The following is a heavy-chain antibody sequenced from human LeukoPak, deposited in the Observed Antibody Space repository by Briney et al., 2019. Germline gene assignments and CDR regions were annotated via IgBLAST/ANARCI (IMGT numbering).Heavy chain of an antibody. D-gene: IGHD2-2*02. CDR2: IRYDGSNK. J-gene: IGHJ3*02. CDR3: AKELGYCSSTSCYTAFDI. V-gene: IGHV3-30*02. CDR1: GFTFSSYG. Sequence: GGSLRLSCAASGFTFSSYGMHWVRQAPGKGLAWVAFIRYDGSNKYYADSVKGRFTISRDNSKNTLYLQMNSLRAEDTAVYYCAKELGYCSSTSCYTAFDIWGQGTMVTVSS.